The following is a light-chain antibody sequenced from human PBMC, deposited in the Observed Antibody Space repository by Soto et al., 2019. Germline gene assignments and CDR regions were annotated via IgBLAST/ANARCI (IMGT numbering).Light chain of an antibody. Sequence: DIQMTQSPSSVSASVGDRVTITCRASQGFSTWLAWYRRKPGRAPELLIYSASSLHSGVPSRFSGSGSGTDFTLTISSLHPEDFATYYCQQANSFPRTFGGGTEVEIK. V-gene: IGKV1-12*01. CDR2: SAS. CDR1: QGFSTW. CDR3: QQANSFPRT. J-gene: IGKJ4*01.